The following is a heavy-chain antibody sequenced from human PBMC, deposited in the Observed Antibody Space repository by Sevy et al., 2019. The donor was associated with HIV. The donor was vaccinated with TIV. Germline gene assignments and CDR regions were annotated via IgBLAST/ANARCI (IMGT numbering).Heavy chain of an antibody. V-gene: IGHV4-59*01. CDR2: SFYSGIT. CDR3: ARGVVASYFAY. J-gene: IGHJ4*02. CDR1: GDSIITYY. D-gene: IGHD2-15*01. Sequence: TLSLTCSVTGDSIITYYWSWIRQRPGKGLEWIGYSFYSGITKYNPSLKSRVTISVGTSKNQFSLRLSSVTAADTAVYYCARGVVASYFAYWGQGTLVTVSS.